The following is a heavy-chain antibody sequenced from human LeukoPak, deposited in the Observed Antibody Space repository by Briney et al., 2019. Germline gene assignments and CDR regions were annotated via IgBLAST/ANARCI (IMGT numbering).Heavy chain of an antibody. CDR1: GFTFSSYA. D-gene: IGHD1-26*01. Sequence: PGGSLRLSCAASGFTFSSYAMSWVRQAPGKGLEWVSAISGSGGSTYYADSVKGRFTISRDNSKNTLYLQMNSLRAEDTAVYYCASRQWELLLVYYWGQGTLVTVSS. V-gene: IGHV3-23*01. CDR2: ISGSGGST. CDR3: ASRQWELLLVYY. J-gene: IGHJ4*02.